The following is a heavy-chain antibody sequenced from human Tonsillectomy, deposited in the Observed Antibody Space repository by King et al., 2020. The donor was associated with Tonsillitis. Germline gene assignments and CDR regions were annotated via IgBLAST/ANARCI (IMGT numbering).Heavy chain of an antibody. J-gene: IGHJ4*02. Sequence: VQLQESGPGLVKPSETLSLTCTVSGGSISSDYWSWIRQPAGKGLEWIGRIYTSGSTKYSPSLKSRVTMSVDRSKKQFSLKLSSVTAADTAVNYCARDKGDSSGWYYFDYWGQGTLVTVSS. D-gene: IGHD6-19*01. V-gene: IGHV4-4*07. CDR1: GGSISSDY. CDR2: IYTSGST. CDR3: ARDKGDSSGWYYFDY.